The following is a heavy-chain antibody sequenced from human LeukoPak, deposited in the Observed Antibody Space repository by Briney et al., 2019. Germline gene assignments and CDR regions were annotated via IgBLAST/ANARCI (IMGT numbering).Heavy chain of an antibody. Sequence: SETLPLTCTVSGGSVSSGNYYWSWIRQPPGKGLEWIGYISYSGRTSYNPSLKSRVTISVDTSKNQFSLKLSSVTAADTAVYSCARDSSGYYYFDCWGQGTLVTVSS. J-gene: IGHJ4*02. CDR3: ARDSSGYYYFDC. CDR2: ISYSGRT. D-gene: IGHD3-22*01. CDR1: GGSVSSGNYY. V-gene: IGHV4-61*01.